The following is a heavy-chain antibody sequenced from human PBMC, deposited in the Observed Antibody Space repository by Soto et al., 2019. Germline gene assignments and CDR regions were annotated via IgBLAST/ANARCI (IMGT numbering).Heavy chain of an antibody. CDR1: GGSISSYY. V-gene: IGHV4-59*01. J-gene: IGHJ4*02. D-gene: IGHD1-26*01. CDR3: AATPRY. CDR2: IYSSGST. Sequence: SETLSLTCTVSGGSISSYYWSWIRQPPGKGLEWIGYIYSSGSTNYNPSLKGRVTMSLDTSKNQVSLNVTSVTAADTAVYYCAATPRYCGQGRLVT.